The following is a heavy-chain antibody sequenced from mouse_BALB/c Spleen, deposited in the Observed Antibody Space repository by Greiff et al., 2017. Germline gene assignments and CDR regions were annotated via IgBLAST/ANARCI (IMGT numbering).Heavy chain of an antibody. CDR2: ISSGGSYT. J-gene: IGHJ3*01. CDR1: GFTFSSYA. Sequence: EVKVVESGGGLVKPGGSLKLSCAASGFTFSSYAMSWVRQSPEKRLEWVAEISSGGSYTYYPDTVTGRFTISRDNAKNTLYLEMSSLRSEDTAMYYCARDRSPLYGTFAYWGQGTLVTVSA. V-gene: IGHV5-9-4*01. D-gene: IGHD1-2*01. CDR3: ARDRSPLYGTFAY.